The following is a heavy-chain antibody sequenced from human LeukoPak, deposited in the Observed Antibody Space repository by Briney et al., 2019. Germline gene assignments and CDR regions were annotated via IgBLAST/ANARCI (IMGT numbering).Heavy chain of an antibody. CDR1: GFNFSTYA. CDR2: VGGGNSIT. V-gene: IGHV3-23*01. J-gene: IGHJ4*02. CDR3: AKGFWRYLDY. D-gene: IGHD1-1*01. Sequence: GGSLRLSCAASGFNFSTYAMSWFGQAPGKGLEWVSGVGGGNSITYYTDSVKGRFTVSRDNSKNTVYLQMNSLRAEDTAVYYCAKGFWRYLDYWGQGTLVTVSS.